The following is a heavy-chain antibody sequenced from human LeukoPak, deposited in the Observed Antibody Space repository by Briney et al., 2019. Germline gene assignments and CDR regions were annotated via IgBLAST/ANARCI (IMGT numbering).Heavy chain of an antibody. CDR1: GFTFSSYW. V-gene: IGHV3-7*03. Sequence: PGGSLRLSCAASGFTFSSYWMSWVRQAPGKGLEWVANIKQDGSEKYYVDSVKGRFTISRDNAKNSLYLQMNSLRAEDTAVYYCAKVLGSRIAVSDPFDYWGQGTLVTVSS. J-gene: IGHJ4*02. CDR2: IKQDGSEK. CDR3: AKVLGSRIAVSDPFDY. D-gene: IGHD2-21*01.